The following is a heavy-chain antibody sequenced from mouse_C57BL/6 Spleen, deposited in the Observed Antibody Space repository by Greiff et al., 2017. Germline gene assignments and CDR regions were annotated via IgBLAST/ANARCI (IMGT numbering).Heavy chain of an antibody. CDR1: GFNIKDDY. D-gene: IGHD2-4*01. CDR3: TFYYDYLYAMDY. J-gene: IGHJ4*01. Sequence: VQLKQSGAELVRPGASVKLSCTASGFNIKDDYMHWVKQRPEQGLEWIGWIDPENGDTEYASKFQGKATITADTSSNTAYLQLSSLTSEDTAVYYCTFYYDYLYAMDYWGQGTSVTVSS. V-gene: IGHV14-4*01. CDR2: IDPENGDT.